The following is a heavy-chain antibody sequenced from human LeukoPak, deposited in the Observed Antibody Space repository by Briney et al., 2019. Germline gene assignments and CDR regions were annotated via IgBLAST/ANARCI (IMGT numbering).Heavy chain of an antibody. CDR2: ISAYNGNT. CDR3: ARGANPYYDILTGYYAAKNYYYMDV. CDR1: GYTFTSYG. Sequence: ASVKVSCKASGYTFTSYGISWVRQAPGQGLEWRGWISAYNGNTNYAQKLQGRVTMTTDTSTSTAYMELSSLRSEDTAVYYCARGANPYYDILTGYYAAKNYYYMDVWGKGTTVTISS. V-gene: IGHV1-18*01. D-gene: IGHD3-9*01. J-gene: IGHJ6*03.